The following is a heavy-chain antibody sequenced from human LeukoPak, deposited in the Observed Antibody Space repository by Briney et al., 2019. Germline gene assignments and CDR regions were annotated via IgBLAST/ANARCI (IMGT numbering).Heavy chain of an antibody. CDR1: GFTVSSNY. CDR3: ARDGAWGDAFDI. Sequence: GGSLRLSCAASGFTVSSNYMSWVRQAPGKGLEWVSVLYSGGSTYCADSVKGRFTIPRDNSKNTLYVQMKSLRAEDTAVYYCARDGAWGDAFDIWGEGTMVTVSS. V-gene: IGHV3-66*01. J-gene: IGHJ3*02. CDR2: LYSGGST. D-gene: IGHD3-16*01.